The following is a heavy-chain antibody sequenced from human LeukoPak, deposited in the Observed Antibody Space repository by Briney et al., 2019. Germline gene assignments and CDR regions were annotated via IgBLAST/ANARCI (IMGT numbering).Heavy chain of an antibody. CDR1: GFSFSSYA. D-gene: IGHD3-16*01. CDR3: AKRVGGVNNFDY. V-gene: IGHV3-23*01. Sequence: PGGSLRLSCAASGFSFSSYAMGWVRQAPGKGLEWVSSISGSGGVTSYADSVEGRFTISSDNSNNTLYLQMNSLRAEDTAVYYCAKRVGGVNNFDYWGQGTLVTVSS. CDR2: ISGSGGVT. J-gene: IGHJ4*02.